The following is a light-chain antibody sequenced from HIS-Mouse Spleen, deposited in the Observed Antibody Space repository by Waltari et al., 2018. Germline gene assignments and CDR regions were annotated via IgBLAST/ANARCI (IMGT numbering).Light chain of an antibody. CDR3: SSYTSSSTV. Sequence: QSALTQPPSVSGSPGPSVTISCTGPSSDVGSYNLLSWYQQPPGTAPKLMIYEVSNRPSGVPDRFSGSKSGNTASLTISGLQAEDEADYYCSSYTSSSTVFGTGTKVTVL. J-gene: IGLJ1*01. CDR2: EVS. CDR1: SSDVGSYNL. V-gene: IGLV2-18*02.